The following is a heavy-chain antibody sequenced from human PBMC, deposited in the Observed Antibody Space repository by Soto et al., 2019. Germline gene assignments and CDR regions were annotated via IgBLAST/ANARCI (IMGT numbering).Heavy chain of an antibody. CDR2: IYYSGST. V-gene: IGHV4-59*01. D-gene: IGHD2-15*01. Sequence: SGTLSLTCTVSGGSISSYYWSWIRQPPGKGLEWIGYIYYSGSTNYNPSLKSRVTISVDTSKNQFSLKLSSVTAADTAVYYCARDSRVVVAAYSLLGMDVWGQGTTVTVSS. J-gene: IGHJ6*02. CDR3: ARDSRVVVAAYSLLGMDV. CDR1: GGSISSYY.